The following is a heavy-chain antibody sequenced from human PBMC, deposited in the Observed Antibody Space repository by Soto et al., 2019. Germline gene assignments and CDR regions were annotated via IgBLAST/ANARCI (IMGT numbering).Heavy chain of an antibody. V-gene: IGHV4-59*12. CDR3: AKDRGDARGWYYFDY. Sequence: ASETLSLTCTVSGGSISGYFWNWIRQPPGKGLEWIGYMSYTGNTNYNPSLTSRVSISVDTSKNQFSLNLNSVTAEDTAVYYCAKDRGDARGWYYFDYWGQGTLVTVS. J-gene: IGHJ4*02. CDR2: MSYTGNT. CDR1: GGSISGYF. D-gene: IGHD6-19*01.